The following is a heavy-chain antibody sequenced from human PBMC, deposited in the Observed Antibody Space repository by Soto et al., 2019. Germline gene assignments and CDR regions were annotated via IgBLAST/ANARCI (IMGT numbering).Heavy chain of an antibody. Sequence: ASVKVSCKASGGTFSSYAISWVRQSPGQGLEWMGGIIPILGTANYAQKFQGRVTITADESTSTAYMELSSLRSEDTAVYYCARDRSEVVPAAIGYYYYGMDVWGQGTTVTVSS. J-gene: IGHJ6*02. D-gene: IGHD2-2*01. V-gene: IGHV1-69*13. CDR2: IIPILGTA. CDR1: GGTFSSYA. CDR3: ARDRSEVVPAAIGYYYYGMDV.